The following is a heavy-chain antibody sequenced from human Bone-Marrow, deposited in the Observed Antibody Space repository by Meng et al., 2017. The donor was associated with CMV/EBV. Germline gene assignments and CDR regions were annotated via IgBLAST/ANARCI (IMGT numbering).Heavy chain of an antibody. J-gene: IGHJ5*02. CDR3: ASNSGRLSRFDP. D-gene: IGHD6-19*01. CDR2: IKQDGSEK. Sequence: GGSLRLSCAASGFTFSSYWMSWVRQAPGKGLEWVANIKQDGSEKHYVDSVKGRFTISRDNAKNSLYLQMYSLRAEDTAVYYCASNSGRLSRFDPWGQGTLVTVSS. CDR1: GFTFSSYW. V-gene: IGHV3-7*01.